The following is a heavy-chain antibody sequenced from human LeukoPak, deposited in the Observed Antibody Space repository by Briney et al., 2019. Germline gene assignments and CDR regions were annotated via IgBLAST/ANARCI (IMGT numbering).Heavy chain of an antibody. CDR1: GLTFMSYW. CDR2: IKQDGSEK. V-gene: IGHV3-7*01. J-gene: IGHJ4*02. Sequence: PGGSLRLSCAASGLTFMSYWMSGVRQAPGKGLEWVANIKQDGSEKYYVDSVKGRFTISRDNAKSSLYLQMDSLRVEDTAVYYCARGYSSDYWGQGTLVTVSS. CDR3: ARGYSSDY. D-gene: IGHD5-18*01.